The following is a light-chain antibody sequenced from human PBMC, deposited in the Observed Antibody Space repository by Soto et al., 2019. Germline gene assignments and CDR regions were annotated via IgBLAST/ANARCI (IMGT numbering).Light chain of an antibody. CDR2: GVS. J-gene: IGLJ1*01. Sequence: QSVLTQPASVSGSPGQSITISCTGTISDFVLYNYVSWYQQHPGKAPKLLLYGVSNRPSGVSDRFSGSKSGNTASLTISGLQAEDEADYFCSSYTDRQSYLFGTGTKVTVL. V-gene: IGLV2-14*01. CDR1: ISDFVLYNY. CDR3: SSYTDRQSYL.